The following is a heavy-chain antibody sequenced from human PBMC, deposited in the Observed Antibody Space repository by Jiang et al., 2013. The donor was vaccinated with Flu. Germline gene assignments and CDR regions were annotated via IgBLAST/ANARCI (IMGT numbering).Heavy chain of an antibody. Sequence: GSGLVKPSETLSLTCTVSGGSMSSYFWTWIRQPPGKGLEWIGYIFYIGNTNYNPSLKSRVTISVDTSKNQFSLKLSSVTAADTAVYYCASFDSSGYYNYWGQGTLVTVSS. CDR1: GGSMSSYF. CDR2: IFYIGNT. CDR3: ASFDSSGYYNY. D-gene: IGHD3-22*01. V-gene: IGHV4-59*12. J-gene: IGHJ4*02.